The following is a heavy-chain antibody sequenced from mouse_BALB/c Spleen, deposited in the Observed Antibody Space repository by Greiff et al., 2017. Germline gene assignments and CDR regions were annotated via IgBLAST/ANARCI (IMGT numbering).Heavy chain of an antibody. CDR2: IYPGNSDT. Sequence: EVQLQQSGTVLARPGASVKMSCKASGYSFTSYWMHWVKQRPGQGLEWIGAIYPGNSDTSYNQQFKGKAKLTAVTSASTAYMELSSLTNEDSAVYYCSTMIKGFAYWGQGTLVTVSA. CDR1: GYSFTSYW. V-gene: IGHV1-5*01. CDR3: STMIKGFAY. D-gene: IGHD2-4*01. J-gene: IGHJ3*01.